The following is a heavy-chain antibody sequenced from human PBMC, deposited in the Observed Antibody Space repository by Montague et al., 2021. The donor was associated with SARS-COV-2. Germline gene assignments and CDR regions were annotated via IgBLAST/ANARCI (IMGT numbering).Heavy chain of an antibody. Sequence: SLRLSCAASGFTFSSYGMHWVRQAPGKGLEWVAVISYDGSNKYYADSVKGRFAISRDNSKNTLYLQMNSLRAEDTAVYYCAKDNIVLMVYAIGGYGMDVWGQGTTVTASS. J-gene: IGHJ6*02. CDR3: AKDNIVLMVYAIGGYGMDV. V-gene: IGHV3-30*18. CDR2: ISYDGSNK. CDR1: GFTFSSYG. D-gene: IGHD2-8*01.